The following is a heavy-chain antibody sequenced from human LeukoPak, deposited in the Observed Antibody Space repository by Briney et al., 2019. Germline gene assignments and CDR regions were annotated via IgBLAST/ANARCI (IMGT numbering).Heavy chain of an antibody. D-gene: IGHD3-22*01. CDR2: IYYSGST. CDR3: ARGTVLEVYDSSGSFDY. CDR1: GGSISSYY. J-gene: IGHJ4*02. V-gene: IGHV4-59*01. Sequence: SETLSLTCTVSGGSISSYYWSWIRQPPGKGLEWIGYIYYSGSTNYNPSLKSRVTISVDTSKNQFSLKLSSVTAADTAVYYCARGTVLEVYDSSGSFDYWGQGTLVTVSS.